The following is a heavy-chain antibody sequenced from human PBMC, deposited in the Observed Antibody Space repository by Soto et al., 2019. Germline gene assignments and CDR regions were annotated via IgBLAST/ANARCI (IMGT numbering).Heavy chain of an antibody. CDR3: SSDKVVLINIVRGVMVYGMDV. CDR1: GYAFTAYY. J-gene: IGHJ6*02. V-gene: IGHV1-2*04. D-gene: IGHD3-10*01. Sequence: QEQLVQSGAEVKKPGASVKVSCKASGYAFTAYYIHWVRQAPGQGLEWMGWINPYSGDTNYAQKFQCCVIMTRDMSISTAFMERIRLKSDDTAVYYCSSDKVVLINIVRGVMVYGMDVGGQGTMVTVAS. CDR2: INPYSGDT.